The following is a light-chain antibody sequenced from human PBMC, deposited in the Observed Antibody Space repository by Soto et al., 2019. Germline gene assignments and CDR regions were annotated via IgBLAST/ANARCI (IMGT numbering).Light chain of an antibody. CDR2: EVT. Sequence: QSVLTQPPSASGSPGQSVTISCTGTSSDVGAYDFVSWYQHHPGKAPKLMIYEVTKRPSGVPDRFSGSKSGNTASLTVSGLQAEDEADDYCTSHAGNYNFPYVFGTGTKLTVL. CDR3: TSHAGNYNFPYV. V-gene: IGLV2-8*01. J-gene: IGLJ1*01. CDR1: SSDVGAYDF.